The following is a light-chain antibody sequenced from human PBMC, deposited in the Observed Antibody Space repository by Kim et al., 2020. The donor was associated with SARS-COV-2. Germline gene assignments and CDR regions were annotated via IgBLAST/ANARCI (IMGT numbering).Light chain of an antibody. J-gene: IGKJ1*01. CDR1: QSVTSTY. CDR3: QQYGSSPPAWA. Sequence: EIVLAQSPGTLSLSPGERATLSCRASQSVTSTYLAWYQRKPGQAPRLLIYGGSTRATGNPDRFSDRGSGTDFTLTISRLEPEDFALYYCQQYGSSPPAWAFGQGTKVEIK. CDR2: GGS. V-gene: IGKV3-20*01.